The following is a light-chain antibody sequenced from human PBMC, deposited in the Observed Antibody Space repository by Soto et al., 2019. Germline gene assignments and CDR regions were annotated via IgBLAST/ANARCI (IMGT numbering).Light chain of an antibody. J-gene: IGKJ2*02. V-gene: IGKV3-20*01. Sequence: EIVLTQSPGTLSLSPGERATLSCRASQSVTSSFLAWYQQKPGQAPSLLIYGASSRATGIPDRFSGSGSGTDFTLTIRRLQPEDSAVYYCQQYGSAGTFGQGTKLEIK. CDR1: QSVTSSF. CDR2: GAS. CDR3: QQYGSAGT.